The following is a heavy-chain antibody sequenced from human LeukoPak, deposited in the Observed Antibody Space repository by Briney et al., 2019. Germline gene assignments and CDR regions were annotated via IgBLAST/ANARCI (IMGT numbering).Heavy chain of an antibody. D-gene: IGHD6-6*01. J-gene: IGHJ5*02. CDR2: IVVGSGNT. CDR1: GFTFTSSA. V-gene: IGHV1-58*02. CDR3: ARVSGSSREGNWFDP. Sequence: SVKVSCKASGFTFTSSAMQWVRQARGQRLEWIGWIVVGSGNTNYAQKFQERVTITRDMSTSTAYMELSSLRSEDTAVYYCARVSGSSREGNWFDPWGQGTLVTVSS.